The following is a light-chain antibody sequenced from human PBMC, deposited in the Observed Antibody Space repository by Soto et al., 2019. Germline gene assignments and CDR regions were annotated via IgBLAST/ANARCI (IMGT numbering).Light chain of an antibody. CDR2: GAS. CDR1: QSVSSSY. CDR3: QHYGQT. J-gene: IGKJ1*01. V-gene: IGKV3-20*01. Sequence: EIVLTQSPGTLSLSPGERATLSCRASQSVSSSYLAWYQQKPGQAPRLLIYGASSRATGVPDRFSGGGSGTDFTLTISRLEPEDLAVYYCQHYGQTFGPGTKVDI.